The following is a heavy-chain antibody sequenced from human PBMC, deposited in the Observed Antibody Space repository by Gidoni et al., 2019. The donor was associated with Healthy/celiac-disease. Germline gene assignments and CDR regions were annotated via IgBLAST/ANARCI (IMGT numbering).Heavy chain of an antibody. D-gene: IGHD6-6*01. Sequence: QITLNESGPPLVKPTQTLTLTCTFSAFSLITSGVGVGWIRQPPGKGLEWLALTYWDDDKRYRPSLKSRLTSTKDTSKDQVVLTRTNMDPVDTATYYCAHSRAPSSSSHYYYYMDVWGKGTTVTVSS. CDR1: AFSLITSGVG. CDR3: AHSRAPSSSSHYYYYMDV. CDR2: TYWDDDK. J-gene: IGHJ6*03. V-gene: IGHV2-5*02.